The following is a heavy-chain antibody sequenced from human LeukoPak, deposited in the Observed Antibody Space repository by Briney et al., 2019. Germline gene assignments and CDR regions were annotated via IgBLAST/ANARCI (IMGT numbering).Heavy chain of an antibody. CDR1: GGSFSGYY. CDR2: INHSGST. J-gene: IGHJ4*02. Sequence: PSETLSLTCAVYGGSFSGYYWSWIRQPPGKGLEWIGEINHSGSTNYNPSLKSRVTISVDTSKNQFSLKLSSVTAADTAVYYCAGGGYSSSWSLGYYFDYWGQGTLVTVSS. D-gene: IGHD6-13*01. V-gene: IGHV4-34*01. CDR3: AGGGYSSSWSLGYYFDY.